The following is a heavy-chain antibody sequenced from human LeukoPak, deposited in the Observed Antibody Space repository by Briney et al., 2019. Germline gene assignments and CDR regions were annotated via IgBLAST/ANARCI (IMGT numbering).Heavy chain of an antibody. Sequence: SETLSLTCTVSGASIKNSDSYWGWIRQSPGKRLEWIGSIYYSGSTYYNPSLKSRVNISVDTSKNQFSLKLSSVTAADTAVYYCGRQRAAIWGFDSWGQGTLVTVSS. CDR3: GRQRAAIWGFDS. CDR2: IYYSGST. J-gene: IGHJ4*02. D-gene: IGHD3-16*01. CDR1: GASIKNSDSY. V-gene: IGHV4-39*01.